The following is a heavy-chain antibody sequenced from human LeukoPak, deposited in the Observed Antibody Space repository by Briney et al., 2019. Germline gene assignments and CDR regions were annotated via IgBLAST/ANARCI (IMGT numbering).Heavy chain of an antibody. CDR3: ARAGYYYGMDV. Sequence: PGGSLRLSCAASGFTVSSNYMSWVRQAPGKGLEWVSVIYSGGSTYSDSVKGRFTISRDNSKNTLYLQMNSLRAEDTAVYYCARAGYYYGMDVWGQGTTVTVSS. CDR1: GFTVSSNY. CDR2: IYSGGST. V-gene: IGHV3-53*01. J-gene: IGHJ6*02.